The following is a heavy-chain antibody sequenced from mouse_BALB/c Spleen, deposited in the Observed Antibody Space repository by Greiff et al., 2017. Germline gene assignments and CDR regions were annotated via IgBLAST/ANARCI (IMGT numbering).Heavy chain of an antibody. CDR3: ARYNGPYYAMDY. D-gene: IGHD1-3*01. CDR1: GYAFTNYW. V-gene: IGHV1-54*01. CDR2: INPGSGGT. Sequence: VQLQQSGAELVRPGTSVKVSCKASGYAFTNYWIEWVKQRPGQGLEWIGVINPGSGGTNYNEKFKGKATLTADKSSSTAYMQLSSLTSDDSAVYFCARYNGPYYAMDYWGQGTSVTVSS. J-gene: IGHJ4*01.